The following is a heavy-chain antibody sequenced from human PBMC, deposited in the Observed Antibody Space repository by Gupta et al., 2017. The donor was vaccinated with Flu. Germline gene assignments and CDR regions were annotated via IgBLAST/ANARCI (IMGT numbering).Heavy chain of an antibody. V-gene: IGHV1-2*01. CDR2: INPPTGVP. CDR1: GFTFDDFY. D-gene: IGHD3-3*01. CDR3: ARGTTSGVVYYFGF. J-gene: IGHJ4*02. Sequence: QVSLVQSGAEVKKPGASVWISCKASGFTFDDFYIHWVRRAPGQGFDWLGWINPPTGVPHFAQKFQDKNTSTRDTSVPSAYMALNTLTSDDTAVYYWARGTTSGVVYYFGFWGQGTLVTVSS.